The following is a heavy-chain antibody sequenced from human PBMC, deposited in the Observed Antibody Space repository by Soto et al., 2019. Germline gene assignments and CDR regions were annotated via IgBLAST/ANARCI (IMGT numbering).Heavy chain of an antibody. J-gene: IGHJ1*01. V-gene: IGHV3-23*01. D-gene: IGHD1-26*01. CDR1: GFTLSIYA. CDR3: AKDPRVGASAAEYFQH. CDR2: INTNGGST. Sequence: EVQLLESGGGLVQPGGSLRLSCAASGFTLSIYAMTWVRQAPGKGLEWVSSINTNGGSTFYADSVKGRFTISRDHSENTVYLQMNSLRVEDTAIYYYAKDPRVGASAAEYFQHWGQGTLVSVSS.